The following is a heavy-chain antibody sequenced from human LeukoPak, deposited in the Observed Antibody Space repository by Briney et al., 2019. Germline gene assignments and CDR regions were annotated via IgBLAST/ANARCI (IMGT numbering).Heavy chain of an antibody. CDR2: INAGNGNT. J-gene: IGHJ4*02. D-gene: IGHD6-13*01. CDR3: AREKSGVAAAGTFDY. V-gene: IGHV1-3*01. Sequence: ASVKVSCKASGYTFTSYAMHWVRQAPGQRLEWMGWINAGNGNTKYSQMFQGRVTITRDTSAGTAYMELSSLRSEGTAVYYCAREKSGVAAAGTFDYWGQGTLVTVSS. CDR1: GYTFTSYA.